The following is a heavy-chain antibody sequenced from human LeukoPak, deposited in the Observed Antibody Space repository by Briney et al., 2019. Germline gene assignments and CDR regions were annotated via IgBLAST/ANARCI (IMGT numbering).Heavy chain of an antibody. CDR2: IYSGGST. V-gene: IGHV3-53*01. J-gene: IGHJ6*03. D-gene: IGHD4-17*01. Sequence: GGSLRLSCAASGLTVSSNYMSWVRQAPGKGLEWVSVIYSGGSTYYADSVKGRFTISRDNSKNTLYLQMNSLRAEDTAVYYCARDIRVTTGYYMDVWGKGTTVTVSS. CDR1: GLTVSSNY. CDR3: ARDIRVTTGYYMDV.